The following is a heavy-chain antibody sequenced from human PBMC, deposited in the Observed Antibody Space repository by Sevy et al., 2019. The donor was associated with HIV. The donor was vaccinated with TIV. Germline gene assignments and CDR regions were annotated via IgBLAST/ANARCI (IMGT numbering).Heavy chain of an antibody. CDR1: GGSISSYY. CDR3: ASEWELGNFDY. CDR2: IYTSGST. D-gene: IGHD1-26*01. V-gene: IGHV4-4*07. J-gene: IGHJ4*02. Sequence: AGSLRLSCTVSGGSISSYYWSWIRQSAGKGLEWIGRIYTSGSTNYNPSLKSRVTMSVDTSKNQFSLKLSSVTAADTAVYYCASEWELGNFDYWGQGTLVTVS.